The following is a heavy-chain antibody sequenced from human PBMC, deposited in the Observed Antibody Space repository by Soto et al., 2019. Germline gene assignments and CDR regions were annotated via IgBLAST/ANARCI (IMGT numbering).Heavy chain of an antibody. J-gene: IGHJ6*02. CDR3: AKGGQAAMVIYYYGMDV. V-gene: IGHV3-23*01. CDR1: GFTFSSYA. D-gene: IGHD5-18*01. Sequence: GGSLRLSCAASGFTFSSYAMSWVRQAPGKGLGWVSAISGSGGSTYYADSVKGRFTISRDNSKNTLYLQMNSLRAEDTAVYYCAKGGQAAMVIYYYGMDVWGQGTTATVSS. CDR2: ISGSGGST.